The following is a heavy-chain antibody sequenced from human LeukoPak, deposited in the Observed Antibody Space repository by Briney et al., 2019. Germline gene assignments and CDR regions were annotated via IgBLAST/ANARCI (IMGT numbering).Heavy chain of an antibody. Sequence: SSETLSLTCAVYGVSFSGYYWTWIRQPPGKGLEWVGYIYYSGSTNYNPSLKSRVTISVDTSKNQFSLKLSSVTAADTAVYYCARGSGWYSYYYYMDVWGKGTTVTISS. CDR2: IYYSGST. D-gene: IGHD6-19*01. V-gene: IGHV4-59*01. J-gene: IGHJ6*03. CDR1: GVSFSGYY. CDR3: ARGSGWYSYYYYMDV.